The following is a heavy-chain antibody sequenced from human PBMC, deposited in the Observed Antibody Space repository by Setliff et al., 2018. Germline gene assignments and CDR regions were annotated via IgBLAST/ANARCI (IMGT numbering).Heavy chain of an antibody. D-gene: IGHD6-25*01. V-gene: IGHV3-66*01. CDR3: VPGRGS. J-gene: IGHJ5*02. CDR1: GFTVTDNY. CDR2: IYSGGST. Sequence: GGSLRLSCAASGFTVTDNYMSWVRQAPGKGLEWVSIIYSGGSTYYGDSVRGRFTISRDNAQKTLYLHMNNLRAEDTAVFYCVPGRGSWGQGALVTVSS.